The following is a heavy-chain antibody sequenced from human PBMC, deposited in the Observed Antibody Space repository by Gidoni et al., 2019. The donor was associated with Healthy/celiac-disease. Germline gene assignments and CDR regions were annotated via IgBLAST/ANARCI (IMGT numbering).Heavy chain of an antibody. V-gene: IGHV3-48*02. J-gene: IGHJ6*02. Sequence: EVQLVESGGGLVQPGGSLRLSCAASGFTFSSYSMNWVRQAPGKGLEWVSYISSSSSTIYYADSVKGRFTISRDNAKNSLYLQMNSLRDEDTAVYYCARELETGDFNDYYYGMDVWGQGTTVTVSS. CDR2: ISSSSSTI. D-gene: IGHD7-27*01. CDR3: ARELETGDFNDYYYGMDV. CDR1: GFTFSSYS.